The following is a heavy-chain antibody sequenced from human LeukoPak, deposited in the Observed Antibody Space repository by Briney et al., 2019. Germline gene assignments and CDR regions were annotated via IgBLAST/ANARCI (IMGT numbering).Heavy chain of an antibody. Sequence: GGSLRLSCAASGFTFSSYWMSWVRQAPGKGLEWVANIKQDGSGKYYVDSVKGRFTISRDNAKNSLYLQMNSLRAEDTAVYYCARGGALRYFGSLFDYWGQGTLVTVSS. CDR1: GFTFSSYW. V-gene: IGHV3-7*01. J-gene: IGHJ4*02. CDR3: ARGGALRYFGSLFDY. D-gene: IGHD3-9*01. CDR2: IKQDGSGK.